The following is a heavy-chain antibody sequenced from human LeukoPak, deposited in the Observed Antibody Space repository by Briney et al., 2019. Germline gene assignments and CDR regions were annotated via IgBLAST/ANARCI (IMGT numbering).Heavy chain of an antibody. CDR3: ARDGKITFGGVIVTLPGGY. V-gene: IGHV1-3*01. Sequence: ASVKVSCKASRYTFTSYAMHWVRQAPGQRLEWMGWISAGNGNTKYSQKFQGRVTITRDTSASTAYMELSSLRSEDTAVYYCARDGKITFGGVIVTLPGGYWGQGTLVTVSS. CDR2: ISAGNGNT. CDR1: RYTFTSYA. D-gene: IGHD3-16*02. J-gene: IGHJ4*02.